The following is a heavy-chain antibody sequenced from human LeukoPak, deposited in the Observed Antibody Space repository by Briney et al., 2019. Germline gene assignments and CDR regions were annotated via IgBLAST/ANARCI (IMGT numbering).Heavy chain of an antibody. J-gene: IGHJ6*03. Sequence: GGSLRLSCAASGFTFSSYGIHWVRLAPGKGLEWVAVISDDGTRKYYADSVRGRFTISRDNARNSLYLQMNSLRDEDTAVYYCARDRHTAMVYYYYYMDVWGTGTTVTVSS. V-gene: IGHV3-30*03. CDR1: GFTFSSYG. CDR3: ARDRHTAMVYYYYYMDV. CDR2: ISDDGTRK. D-gene: IGHD5-18*01.